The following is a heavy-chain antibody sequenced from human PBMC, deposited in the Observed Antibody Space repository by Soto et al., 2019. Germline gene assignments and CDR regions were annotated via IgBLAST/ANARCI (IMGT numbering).Heavy chain of an antibody. CDR2: IYSGVST. D-gene: IGHD2-15*01. J-gene: IGHJ4*02. CDR3: ARGWWALFDY. Sequence: EVQLVESGGGLVQPGGSLRLSCAASGFTVSSNYMNWVRQAPGKGLEWVSVIYSGVSTYYADSVKGRFTISRDNSKNPLYLQMNTLRADDTAVYYCARGWWALFDYWGQGTLVTVSS. CDR1: GFTVSSNY. V-gene: IGHV3-66*01.